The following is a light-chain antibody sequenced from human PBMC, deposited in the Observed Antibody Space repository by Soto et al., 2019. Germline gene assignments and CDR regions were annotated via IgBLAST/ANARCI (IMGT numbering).Light chain of an antibody. CDR2: EDK. CDR3: QSYDSSTVV. V-gene: IGLV6-57*04. CDR1: SGSIASNY. J-gene: IGLJ2*01. Sequence: NFMLTQPHSVSESPGKTVTISCTRSSGSIASNYVQWYQQRPGSAPTTVIYEDKQRPSGVPDRFSGSTDGSSNSAFLTISGLQTEDEGDYYCQSYDSSTVVFGGGTKLTVL.